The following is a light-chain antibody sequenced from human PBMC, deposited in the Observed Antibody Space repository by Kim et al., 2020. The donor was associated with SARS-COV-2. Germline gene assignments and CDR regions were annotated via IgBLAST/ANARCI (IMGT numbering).Light chain of an antibody. V-gene: IGLV3-21*04. CDR3: QVWDSSSDRPYV. Sequence: SYELTQPPSVSLAPGETARITCGGDNIGSKSVHWYQQRPGQAPVLVIYYDSDRPSGIPERCSGSNSGNTASLSISRVDAGDEADYYCQVWDSSSDRPYVFGTGTKVTVL. CDR2: YDS. J-gene: IGLJ1*01. CDR1: NIGSKS.